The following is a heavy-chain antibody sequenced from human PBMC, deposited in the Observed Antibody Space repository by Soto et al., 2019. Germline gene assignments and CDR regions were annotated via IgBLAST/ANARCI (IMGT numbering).Heavy chain of an antibody. D-gene: IGHD2-15*01. J-gene: IGHJ4*02. CDR3: ARSGGLDRDFNY. V-gene: IGHV1-69*13. CDR1: GGTFSSDP. CDR2: IIPMFDTP. Sequence: SVKVSCKASGGTFSSDPFSWVRQAPGQGLEWMGGIIPMFDTPIYAQKFQDRVTITADESTSTAYMQLSSLRSGDTAVYYCARSGGLDRDFNYWGQGSLVTVSS.